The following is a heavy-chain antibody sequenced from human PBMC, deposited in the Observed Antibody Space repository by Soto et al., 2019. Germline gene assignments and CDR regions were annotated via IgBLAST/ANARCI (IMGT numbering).Heavy chain of an antibody. CDR3: AAGRGYYDSSGYDY. CDR1: GFTFTSSA. V-gene: IGHV1-58*01. D-gene: IGHD3-22*01. CDR2: IVVGSGNT. Sequence: SVKVSCKASGFTFTSSAVQWVRQARGQRLEWIGWIVVGSGNTNYAQKFQERVTITRDMSTSTAYMELSSLRSEDTAVYYCAAGRGYYDSSGYDYWGQGTLVTVYS. J-gene: IGHJ4*02.